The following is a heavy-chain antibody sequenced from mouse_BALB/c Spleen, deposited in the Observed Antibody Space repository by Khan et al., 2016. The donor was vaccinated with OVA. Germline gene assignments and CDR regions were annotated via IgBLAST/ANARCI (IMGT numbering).Heavy chain of an antibody. D-gene: IGHD1-1*01. J-gene: IGHJ3*01. CDR1: GFTFSTYG. Sequence: EVELVESGGDLVKPGGSLKLSCAASGFTFSTYGMSWVRQTPERRLEWVATVSTGGRYTYYAESVKGRFAISRDNAKNTLYLQMSSLKSEDTAMFYCTRLAYYYDSEGFAYWGQGTRVTVSA. V-gene: IGHV5-6*01. CDR2: VSTGGRYT. CDR3: TRLAYYYDSEGFAY.